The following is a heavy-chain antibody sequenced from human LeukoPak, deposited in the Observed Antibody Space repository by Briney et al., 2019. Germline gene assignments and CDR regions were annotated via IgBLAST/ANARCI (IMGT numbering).Heavy chain of an antibody. V-gene: IGHV4-59*01. CDR1: GGSISSYY. J-gene: IGHJ6*03. CDR2: IYYSGYT. Sequence: PSETLSLTCTVSGGSISSYYWSWIRQPPGKGLEWIGEIYYSGYTNYNPSLKSRVTISVDTSKNQFSLKLSSVTAADTAVYYCARTTMVRGTYYMDVWGKGTTVTISS. CDR3: ARTTMVRGTYYMDV. D-gene: IGHD3-10*01.